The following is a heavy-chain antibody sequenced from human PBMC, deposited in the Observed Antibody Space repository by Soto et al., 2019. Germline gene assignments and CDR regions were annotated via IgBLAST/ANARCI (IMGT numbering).Heavy chain of an antibody. J-gene: IGHJ4*02. CDR1: GFTFSSYD. Sequence: EVQLAESGGGMVQPGGSLRLSCVASGFTFSSYDMHWVRQAPGKGLEYVSSISSNGGTTYYGNSVKGRFTISRDNSKNTLYLQMGSLRAEDMAVYYRVRRVSGNYDYWGQGTRVTVSS. V-gene: IGHV3-64*01. CDR3: VRRVSGNYDY. CDR2: ISSNGGTT. D-gene: IGHD1-7*01.